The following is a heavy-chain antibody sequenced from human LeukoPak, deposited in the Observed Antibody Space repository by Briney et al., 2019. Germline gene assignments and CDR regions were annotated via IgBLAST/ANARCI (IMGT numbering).Heavy chain of an antibody. CDR1: GAAFSKYG. CDR3: ATEGFYF. CDR2: ISRSGDIT. Sequence: GSLRLSCAASGAAFSKYGMKWVRQAAGAGLEYISGISRSGDITHYADSVKGRFTISRDNVKNTLYLQMNSLRAVDTALYYCATEGFYFWGPGTQVTVSS. V-gene: IGHV3-23*01. J-gene: IGHJ4*02.